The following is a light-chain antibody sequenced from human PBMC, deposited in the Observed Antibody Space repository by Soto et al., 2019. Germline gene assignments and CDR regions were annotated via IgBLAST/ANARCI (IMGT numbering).Light chain of an antibody. CDR1: SSNIGAGYN. CDR2: GNS. J-gene: IGLJ3*02. Sequence: QSVLTQPPSVSGAPGQRVTISCTGSSSNIGAGYNVDGYQQLPGTAPKPLIYGNSTRPSGVPDRFSGSKSGTSASLAITGLQAEDEADYYCQSYDSSLSGWVFGGGTKLTVL. CDR3: QSYDSSLSGWV. V-gene: IGLV1-40*01.